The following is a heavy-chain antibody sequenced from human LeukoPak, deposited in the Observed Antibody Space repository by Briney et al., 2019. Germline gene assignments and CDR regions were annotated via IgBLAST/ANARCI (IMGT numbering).Heavy chain of an antibody. D-gene: IGHD1-26*01. Sequence: ASETLSLTCAVYGGSFSGYYWSWIRQPPGKGLEWIGEINHSGSTNYNPSLKSRVTISVDTSKNQFSLKLSSVTAADTAVYYCARTNRELLTYYYGMDVWGQGTTVTVSS. CDR2: INHSGST. V-gene: IGHV4-34*01. CDR1: GGSFSGYY. CDR3: ARTNRELLTYYYGMDV. J-gene: IGHJ6*02.